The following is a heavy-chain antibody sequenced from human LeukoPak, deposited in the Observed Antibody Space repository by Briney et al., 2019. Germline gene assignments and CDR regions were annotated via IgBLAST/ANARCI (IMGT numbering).Heavy chain of an antibody. Sequence: ASVKVSCKASGYTFTNYAMHWVRQAPGQKLELMGWINAGNGDTKYSQKFQDRVTITRDTSASTAYMGLSSLVSEDTAVYYCARARDGYDFWSGYSNQRPNWFDPWGQGTLVTVSS. CDR3: ARARDGYDFWSGYSNQRPNWFDP. D-gene: IGHD3-3*01. J-gene: IGHJ5*02. CDR2: INAGNGDT. CDR1: GYTFTNYA. V-gene: IGHV1-3*01.